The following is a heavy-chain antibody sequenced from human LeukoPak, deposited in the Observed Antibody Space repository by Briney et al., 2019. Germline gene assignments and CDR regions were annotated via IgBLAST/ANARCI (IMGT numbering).Heavy chain of an antibody. D-gene: IGHD6-13*01. V-gene: IGHV4-39*01. CDR1: GGSITRSNYY. Sequence: NPSETLSLTCTVSGGSITRSNYYWGWIRQPPGKGLEWIGNIDYSGNTYYNSSLKSRVTISVDTSKNQFSLKLSSVTAADTAVYYCARGSRRSPSISATATLAFDIWGQGTMVTVSS. J-gene: IGHJ3*02. CDR2: IDYSGNT. CDR3: ARGSRRSPSISATATLAFDI.